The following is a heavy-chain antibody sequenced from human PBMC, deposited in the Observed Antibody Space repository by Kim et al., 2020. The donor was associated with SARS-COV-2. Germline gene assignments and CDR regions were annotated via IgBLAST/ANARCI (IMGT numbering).Heavy chain of an antibody. CDR1: GGSISSSSYY. J-gene: IGHJ6*02. CDR2: IYYSGST. CDR3: ARYFNLVVITSLYYYGMDV. Sequence: SETLSLTCTVSGGSISSSSYYWGWIRQPPGKGLEWIGSIYYSGSTYYNPSLKSRVTISVDTSKNQFSLKLSSVTAADTAVYYCARYFNLVVITSLYYYGMDVWGQGTTVTVSS. V-gene: IGHV4-39*07. D-gene: IGHD3-22*01.